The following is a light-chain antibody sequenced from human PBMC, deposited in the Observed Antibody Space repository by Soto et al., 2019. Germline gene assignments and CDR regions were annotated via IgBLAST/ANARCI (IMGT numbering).Light chain of an antibody. CDR1: SSNIGSNT. CDR3: AAWDDSLNGLYV. CDR2: NNN. V-gene: IGLV1-44*01. J-gene: IGLJ1*01. Sequence: QSVLTQPPSASGTPGQRVTISCSGSSSNIGSNTVNWYQQLPGTAPKLLIYNNNQRPSGVPDRFSGSKSGTSASLAISGLQSEDEADYYCAAWDDSLNGLYVFGTGTKATVL.